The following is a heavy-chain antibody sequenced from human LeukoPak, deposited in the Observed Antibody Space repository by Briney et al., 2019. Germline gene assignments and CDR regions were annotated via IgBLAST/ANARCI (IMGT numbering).Heavy chain of an antibody. Sequence: RASVKVSCKVSGYTLTELSMHWVRQAPGKGLEWMGGFDPEDGETIYAQKFQGRVTMTEDTSTDTAYMELSILRSEDTAVYYCATALRDSSGYYYYFDYWGQGTLVTVSS. J-gene: IGHJ4*02. CDR2: FDPEDGET. CDR3: ATALRDSSGYYYYFDY. CDR1: GYTLTELS. D-gene: IGHD3-22*01. V-gene: IGHV1-24*01.